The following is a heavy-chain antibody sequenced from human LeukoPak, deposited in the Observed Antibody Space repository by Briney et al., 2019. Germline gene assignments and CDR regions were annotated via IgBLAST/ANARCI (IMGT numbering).Heavy chain of an antibody. D-gene: IGHD3-9*01. CDR3: AKELRYSFDY. J-gene: IGHJ4*02. Sequence: PGGTLRLSCAASGFTFSRHGMNWVRQAPGKGLEWVSGISPSGDILYYADSVKGQFTISRDNSKNTLYLQMNSLRAEDTAVYYCAKELRYSFDYWGQGTLVTVSS. V-gene: IGHV3-23*01. CDR2: ISPSGDIL. CDR1: GFTFSRHG.